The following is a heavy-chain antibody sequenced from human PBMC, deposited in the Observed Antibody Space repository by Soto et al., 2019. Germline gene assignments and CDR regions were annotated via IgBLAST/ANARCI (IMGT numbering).Heavy chain of an antibody. J-gene: IGHJ4*02. V-gene: IGHV4-31*03. CDR1: GDSISSGDYY. CDR3: ARLYTYGYYHFDS. Sequence: TSETLSLTCTVSGDSISSGDYYWSWIRQLPGRGLEWIGYIYYTGSSYYSPSLKSRVTMSVDTSENQFSLTLSSVTPADTAVYFCARLYTYGYYHFDSWGQGTLVTVSS. D-gene: IGHD5-18*01. CDR2: IYYTGSS.